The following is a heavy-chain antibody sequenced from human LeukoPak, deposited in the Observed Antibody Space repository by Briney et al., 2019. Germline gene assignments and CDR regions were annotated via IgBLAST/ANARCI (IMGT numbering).Heavy chain of an antibody. V-gene: IGHV3-33*01. CDR2: IWYDGSNK. J-gene: IGHJ5*02. CDR1: GLTFSSYG. Sequence: GGSLRLSCAASGLTFSSYGMHWVRQAPGKGLEWVAVIWYDGSNKYYADSVKGRFTISRDNSKNTLYLQMNSLRAEDTAVYYCARERIGSRANWFDPWGQGTLVTVSS. CDR3: ARERIGSRANWFDP. D-gene: IGHD1-26*01.